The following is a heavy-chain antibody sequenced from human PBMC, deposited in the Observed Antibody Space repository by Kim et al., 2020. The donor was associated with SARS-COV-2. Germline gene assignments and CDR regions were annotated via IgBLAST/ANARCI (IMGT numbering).Heavy chain of an antibody. CDR2: IYSGGST. CDR3: ASFGGYGDYDNWFDP. D-gene: IGHD4-17*01. J-gene: IGHJ5*02. CDR1: GFTVSSNY. Sequence: GGSLRLSCAASGFTVSSNYMSWVRQAPGKGLEWVSVIYSGGSTYYADSVKGRFTISRDNSKNTLYLQMNSLRAEDTAVYYCASFGGYGDYDNWFDPWGQGTLVTVSS. V-gene: IGHV3-53*01.